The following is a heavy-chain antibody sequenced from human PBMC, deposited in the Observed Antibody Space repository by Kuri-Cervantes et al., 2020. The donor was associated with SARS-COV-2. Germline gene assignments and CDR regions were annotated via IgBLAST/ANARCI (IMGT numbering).Heavy chain of an antibody. V-gene: IGHV3-11*01. D-gene: IGHD4-17*01. Sequence: LSLTCAASGFTFSSYAMSWVRQAPGKGLEWVSYISSSGSTIYYADSVKGRFTIPRDNAKNSLYLQMNSLRAEDTAVYYCATRTVTYYYGMDVWGQGTTVTVSS. J-gene: IGHJ6*02. CDR2: ISSSGSTI. CDR1: GFTFSSYA. CDR3: ATRTVTYYYGMDV.